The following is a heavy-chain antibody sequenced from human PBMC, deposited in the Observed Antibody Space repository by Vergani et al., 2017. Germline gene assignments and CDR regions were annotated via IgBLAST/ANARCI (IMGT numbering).Heavy chain of an antibody. D-gene: IGHD3-16*02. CDR2: ISAYNGNT. J-gene: IGHJ3*02. CDR1: GYTFTSYG. Sequence: QVQLVQSGAEVKKPGASVKVSCKASGYTFTSYGISWVRQAPGQGLEWMEWISAYNGNTNYAQKLQGRVTMTTDTSTSTAYMELRSLRSDDTAVYYCARTLLMITFGGVIAPGAFDIWGQGTMVTVSS. V-gene: IGHV1-18*04. CDR3: ARTLLMITFGGVIAPGAFDI.